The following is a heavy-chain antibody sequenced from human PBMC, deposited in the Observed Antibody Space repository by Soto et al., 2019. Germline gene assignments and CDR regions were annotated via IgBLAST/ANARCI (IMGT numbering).Heavy chain of an antibody. Sequence: GGSLRLSCAASGFTFSSYSMNWVRQAPGKGLEWVSSISSSSSYIYYADSVKGRFTISRDNAKNSLYLQMNRLRAEDTAVYFCARASGFGELFAYYYYYMDVWGKETTGTVAS. J-gene: IGHJ6*03. CDR1: GFTFSSYS. D-gene: IGHD3-10*01. CDR2: ISSSSSYI. V-gene: IGHV3-21*01. CDR3: ARASGFGELFAYYYYYMDV.